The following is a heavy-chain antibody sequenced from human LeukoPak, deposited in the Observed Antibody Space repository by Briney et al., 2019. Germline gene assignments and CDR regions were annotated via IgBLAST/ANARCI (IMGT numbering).Heavy chain of an antibody. Sequence: GASVKVSCKVSGYTLTELSMHWVRQAPGKGLEWMGGFDPEDGETIYAQKFQGRVTMTEDTSTDTAYMELSSLRSEDTAVYYCATGMDSSWPYYYYYMDVWGKGTTVTVSS. D-gene: IGHD6-13*01. CDR3: ATGMDSSWPYYYYYMDV. CDR1: GYTLTELS. J-gene: IGHJ6*03. CDR2: FDPEDGET. V-gene: IGHV1-24*01.